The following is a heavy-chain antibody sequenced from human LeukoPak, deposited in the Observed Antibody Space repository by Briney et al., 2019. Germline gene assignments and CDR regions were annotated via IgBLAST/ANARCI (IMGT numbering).Heavy chain of an antibody. V-gene: IGHV1-2*02. J-gene: IGHJ4*02. D-gene: IGHD2-2*01. CDR2: INPNSGGT. CDR3: ARDTGVPAAIFGY. CDR1: GYTFTGYY. Sequence: ASVKVSCKASGYTFTGYYMHWVRQAPGQGLKWMGWINPNSGGTNYAQKFQGRVTMTRDTSISTAYMELSRLRSDDTAVYYCARDTGVPAAIFGYWGQGTLVTVSS.